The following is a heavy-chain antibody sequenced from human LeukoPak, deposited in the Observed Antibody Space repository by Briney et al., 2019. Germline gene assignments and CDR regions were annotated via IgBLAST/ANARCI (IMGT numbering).Heavy chain of an antibody. CDR2: ISYDGTNQ. J-gene: IGHJ5*02. CDR3: PRPRFTGYGSSHYWGCFDP. V-gene: IGHV3-30*04. D-gene: IGHD6-13*01. Sequence: GSLRLSCAASGFTFSSSAVHWVRQAPGKGLEWVAVISYDGTNQYHADSVRGRFTIPRDDSKTTLYLQINGLRIEDTAVYSCPRPRFTGYGSSHYWGCFDPWGQSTLVTASS. CDR1: GFTFSSSA.